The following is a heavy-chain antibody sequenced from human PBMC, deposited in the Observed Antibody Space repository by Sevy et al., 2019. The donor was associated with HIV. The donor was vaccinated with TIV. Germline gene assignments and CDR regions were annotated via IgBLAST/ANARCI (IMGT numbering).Heavy chain of an antibody. CDR3: ARDPYARRGFDY. Sequence: GASVKVSCKASGYTFNTFTIHWLRQAPGQSLVWMGWLNPGNGNTKSAQHFRGRVTITRDTSARTAYLELTGLTSEDTAVYFCARDPYARRGFDYWGQGTLITVSS. V-gene: IGHV1-3*01. CDR1: GYTFNTFT. CDR2: LNPGNGNT. D-gene: IGHD3-16*01. J-gene: IGHJ4*02.